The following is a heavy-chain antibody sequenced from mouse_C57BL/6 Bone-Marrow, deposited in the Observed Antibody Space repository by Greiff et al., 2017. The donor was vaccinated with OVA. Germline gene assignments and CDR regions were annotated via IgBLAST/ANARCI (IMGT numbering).Heavy chain of an antibody. CDR2: ISSGSSTI. Sequence: EVMLVESGGGLVKPGGSLKLSCAASGFTFSDYGMHWVRQAPEQGLEWVAYISSGSSTIYYADTVKGRFTISRDNAKNTLFLQMTSLRSEDTAMYYCARGSSSRYWYFDVWGTGTTVTVSS. CDR3: ARGSSSRYWYFDV. J-gene: IGHJ1*03. CDR1: GFTFSDYG. D-gene: IGHD1-1*01. V-gene: IGHV5-17*01.